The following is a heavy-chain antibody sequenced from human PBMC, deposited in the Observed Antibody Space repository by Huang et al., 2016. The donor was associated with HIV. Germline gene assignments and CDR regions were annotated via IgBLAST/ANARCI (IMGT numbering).Heavy chain of an antibody. CDR1: GFTFSSYA. Sequence: EVQLLESGGGLVQPGGSLRLSCAASGFTFSSYAMSWVRQAPGKGLGWVSASSGSGGSTYYADSVKGRFTIARDNSKNTLYLQMNSLRAEDTAVYYCAKSGYCSGGSCYLEGFDPWGQGTLVTVSS. CDR3: AKSGYCSGGSCYLEGFDP. D-gene: IGHD2-15*01. V-gene: IGHV3-23*01. J-gene: IGHJ5*02. CDR2: SSGSGGST.